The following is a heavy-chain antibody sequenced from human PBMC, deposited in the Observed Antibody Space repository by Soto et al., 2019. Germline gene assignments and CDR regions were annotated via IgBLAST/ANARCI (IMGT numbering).Heavy chain of an antibody. D-gene: IGHD4-17*01. J-gene: IGHJ6*02. CDR2: IFHSGST. CDR1: GYSISGGYY. V-gene: IGHV4-38-2*01. Sequence: SETLSLTCAVSGYSISGGYYWGWIRQPPGKGLEWIGNIFHSGSTYYNPSLKSRVTMSVDTSKNQFSLKLSSVTAADTAVYFCARALSYGDYDYYYYGMDVWGQGTTVTVSS. CDR3: ARALSYGDYDYYYYGMDV.